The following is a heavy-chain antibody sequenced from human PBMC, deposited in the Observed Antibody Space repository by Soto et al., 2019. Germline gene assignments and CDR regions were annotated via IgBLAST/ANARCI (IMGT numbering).Heavy chain of an antibody. Sequence: GESLKISCKGSGYNFAGYWIAWVRQMPGKGLELMGIIYPSDSDTRYRPSFQGQVTISADKSISTAYLQWSSLKASDTAMYYCARLDSSSWSYRYSYYYGMDVRGQGTTVTVSS. CDR2: IYPSDSDT. CDR3: ARLDSSSWSYRYSYYYGMDV. D-gene: IGHD6-13*01. J-gene: IGHJ6*02. CDR1: GYNFAGYW. V-gene: IGHV5-51*01.